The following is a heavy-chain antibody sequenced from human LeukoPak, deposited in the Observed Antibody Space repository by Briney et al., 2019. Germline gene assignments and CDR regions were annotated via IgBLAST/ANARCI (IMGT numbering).Heavy chain of an antibody. CDR2: IRGRGGGT. Sequence: GGSLRLSCAASGFTFSNYAMTWVRLAPGKGLEWVSSIRGRGGGTSYADSVKGRFTMYRDNSRDTLYLQMNNLTAEDTAVYYCGRDPNGDYIGAFDFWGQGTLVTVSS. CDR3: GRDPNGDYIGAFDF. V-gene: IGHV3-23*01. J-gene: IGHJ3*01. CDR1: GFTFSNYA. D-gene: IGHD4-17*01.